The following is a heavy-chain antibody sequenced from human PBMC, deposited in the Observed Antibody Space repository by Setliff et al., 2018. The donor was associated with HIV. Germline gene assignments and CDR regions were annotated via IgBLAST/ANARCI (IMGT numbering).Heavy chain of an antibody. CDR3: ARYSTLTTNFDY. Sequence: TETLSLTCAVSGYSIGSGSFWGWIRQPPGKGLEWIATIPHNGGTYYNPDPSLTGRVTISLDTSKNQFSLKLAFVTAADTAVYYCARYSTLTTNFDYWGQGTQVTVSS. D-gene: IGHD4-17*01. CDR1: GYSIGSGSF. V-gene: IGHV4-38-2*01. J-gene: IGHJ4*02. CDR2: IPHNGGT.